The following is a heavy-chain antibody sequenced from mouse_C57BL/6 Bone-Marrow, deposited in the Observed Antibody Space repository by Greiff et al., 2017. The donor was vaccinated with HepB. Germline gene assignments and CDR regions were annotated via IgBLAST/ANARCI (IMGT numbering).Heavy chain of an antibody. J-gene: IGHJ2*01. CDR1: GYTFTSYG. CDR3: ARIGSSYVDY. D-gene: IGHD1-1*01. Sequence: QVQLQQSGAELARPGASVKLSCKASGYTFTSYGISWVKQRTGQGLEWIGEIYPRSGNTYYNEKFKGKATLTADKSSSTAYMQLSSLTSEDSAVYFCARIGSSYVDYWGQGTTLTVSS. CDR2: IYPRSGNT. V-gene: IGHV1-81*01.